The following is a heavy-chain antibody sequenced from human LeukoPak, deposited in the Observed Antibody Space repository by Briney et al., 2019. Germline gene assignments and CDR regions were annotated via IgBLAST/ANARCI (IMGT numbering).Heavy chain of an antibody. Sequence: GGSLRLSCVVPGITLSNYAMSRVRQAPGKGLEWVSGISGSAGGTNYADSVKGRFTISRDNSMNTMYLQMNSLRAEDTAVYFCAKRGIVIRGLLIIGFHKEAYYFDSWGQGILVTVSS. J-gene: IGHJ4*02. CDR1: GITLSNYA. V-gene: IGHV3-23*01. CDR3: AKRGIVIRGLLIIGFHKEAYYFDS. CDR2: ISGSAGGT. D-gene: IGHD3-10*01.